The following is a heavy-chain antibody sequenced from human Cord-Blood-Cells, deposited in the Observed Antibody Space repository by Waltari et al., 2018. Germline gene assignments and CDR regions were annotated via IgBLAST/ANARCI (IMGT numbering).Heavy chain of an antibody. CDR1: GGSFSGYY. J-gene: IGHJ5*02. CDR3: ARGHSSSRYNWVDP. Sequence: QAQLQQWGAGLLKPSETLSLTCAVYGGSFSGYYWSWIRQPPGKGLAWIGEINQSGSTNHHTSRKSRVTISVDTSKNQFSLRLISVTAADTAVYYCARGHSSSRYNWVDPWGQGTLVTVSS. V-gene: IGHV4-34*01. CDR2: INQSGST. D-gene: IGHD6-6*01.